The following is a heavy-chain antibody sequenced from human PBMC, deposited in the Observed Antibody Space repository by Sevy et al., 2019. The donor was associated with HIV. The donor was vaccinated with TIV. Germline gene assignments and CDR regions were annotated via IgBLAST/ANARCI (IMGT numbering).Heavy chain of an antibody. CDR3: ARHCSAPSWSHAFDI. CDR2: INHSGST. CDR1: GGSFSGYY. V-gene: IGHV4-34*01. J-gene: IGHJ3*02. Sequence: SETLSLTCAVYGGSFSGYYWSWIRQPPGKGLEWIGEINHSGSTNYNPSLKSRVTISVDTSKNQFSLKLGSVTAADTAVYYCARHCSAPSWSHAFDIWGQGTMVTVSS. D-gene: IGHD2-2*01.